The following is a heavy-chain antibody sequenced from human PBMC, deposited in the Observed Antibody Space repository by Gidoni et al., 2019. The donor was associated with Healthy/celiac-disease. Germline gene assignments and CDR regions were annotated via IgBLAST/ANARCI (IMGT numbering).Heavy chain of an antibody. Sequence: EVQLVESGGGLVQPGGSLRLSCAASGFTFSSYWMSWVRQAPGKGLEWVANIKQDVSEKYYVDSVKGRFTISRDNAKNSLYLQMNSLRAEDTAVYYCARDLPVRSTSYLGFGSYYYGMDVWGQGTTVTVSS. J-gene: IGHJ6*02. V-gene: IGHV3-7*05. CDR2: IKQDVSEK. CDR1: GFTFSSYW. D-gene: IGHD2-2*01. CDR3: ARDLPVRSTSYLGFGSYYYGMDV.